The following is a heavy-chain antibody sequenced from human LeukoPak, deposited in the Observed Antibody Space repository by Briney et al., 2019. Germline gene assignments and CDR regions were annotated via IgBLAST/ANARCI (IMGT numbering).Heavy chain of an antibody. V-gene: IGHV3-74*01. J-gene: IGHJ6*03. Sequence: GGSLRLSCAASGFTFRSYWIHWVRQAPGKGLVWVGRIDNDGSDTIYADSVRGRFTVSRDNAKNSLYLQMNSLRAEDTTVYYCARAGTSIAAAGTFYYYYMDVWGKGTTVTVSS. CDR2: IDNDGSDT. D-gene: IGHD6-13*01. CDR3: ARAGTSIAAAGTFYYYYMDV. CDR1: GFTFRSYW.